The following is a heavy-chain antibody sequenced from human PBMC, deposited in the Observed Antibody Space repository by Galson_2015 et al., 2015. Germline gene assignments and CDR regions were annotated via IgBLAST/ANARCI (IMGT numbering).Heavy chain of an antibody. J-gene: IGHJ3*02. Sequence: CAISGASASSNSAAWNWIRQSPSSGLEWLGGTYYRSKRYNDYAVSVKSRITINPDTSKNQFSLQLNSVPPEDTAVYYCARVAPSRGRQSDSFDIWGQGTMVTVSS. CDR1: GASASSNSAA. V-gene: IGHV6-1*01. CDR3: ARVAPSRGRQSDSFDI. CDR2: TYYRSKRYN. D-gene: IGHD6-19*01.